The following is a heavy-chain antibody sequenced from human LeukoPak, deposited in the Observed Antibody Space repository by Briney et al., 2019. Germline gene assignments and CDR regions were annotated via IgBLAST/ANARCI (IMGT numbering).Heavy chain of an antibody. CDR3: ARSEYSYGADAFDI. Sequence: PSETLSVTCTVSGGSISSYYWSGIRQPPGKGLDGIGYIYYRGGTNYSPSLKSRVTISVDTSKHQFSLKLSSVTDADTAVYYCARSEYSYGADAFDIWGQGTMVTVSS. J-gene: IGHJ3*02. CDR2: IYYRGGT. CDR1: GGSISSYY. D-gene: IGHD5-18*01. V-gene: IGHV4-59*01.